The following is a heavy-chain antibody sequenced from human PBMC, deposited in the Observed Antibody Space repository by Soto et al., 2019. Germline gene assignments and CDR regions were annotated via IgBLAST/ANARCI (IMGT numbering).Heavy chain of an antibody. J-gene: IGHJ6*02. CDR1: GYSFTSYW. Sequence: GEPLKISCNGSGYSFTSYWIGWVRQMPGKGLEWMGIIYPGDSDTRYSPSFQGQVTISADKSISTAYLQWSSLKASDTAMYYCARQRRGYSYGPPYYYYYGMDVWGQGTTVTVSS. CDR2: IYPGDSDT. V-gene: IGHV5-51*01. D-gene: IGHD5-18*01. CDR3: ARQRRGYSYGPPYYYYYGMDV.